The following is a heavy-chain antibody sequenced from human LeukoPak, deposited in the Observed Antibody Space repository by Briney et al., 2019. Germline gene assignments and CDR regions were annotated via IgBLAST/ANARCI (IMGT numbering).Heavy chain of an antibody. CDR1: GYTFTDYY. Sequence: ASVKVSCKASGYTFTDYYMHWVRQAPGQGLEWMGRINPNTGGTNYAQRFQGRVTMTRDTFISTAYMDLSSLRSDDTAVYYCARDSTWENDYWGQGTLVTVSS. J-gene: IGHJ4*02. V-gene: IGHV1-2*06. CDR2: INPNTGGT. D-gene: IGHD1-26*01. CDR3: ARDSTWENDY.